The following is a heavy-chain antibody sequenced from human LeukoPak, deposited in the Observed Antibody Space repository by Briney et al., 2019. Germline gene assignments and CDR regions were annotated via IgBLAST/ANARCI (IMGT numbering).Heavy chain of an antibody. CDR1: GGSISSYY. J-gene: IGHJ4*02. CDR3: ARGRSYFDY. V-gene: IGHV4-59*01. Sequence: SETLSLTCTVSGGSISSYYWNWIRQPPGKGLEWIGYIYYSGSTNYNPSLKTRVTISVDTSKNQFSLKLSSVTAADAAVYYCARGRSYFDYWGQGTLATVSS. CDR2: IYYSGST.